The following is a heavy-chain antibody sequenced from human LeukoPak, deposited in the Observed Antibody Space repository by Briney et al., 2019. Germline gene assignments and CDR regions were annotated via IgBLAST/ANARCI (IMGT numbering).Heavy chain of an antibody. D-gene: IGHD2-2*01. CDR2: GGGS. V-gene: IGHV3-23*01. CDR3: AKDGDWRPAAD. Sequence: GGSLRLSCAASGFTFSSSAMTSAGGGSYYPGSVKGRFTISRDNSKNTLYLQMNSLRAEDTAIYYCAKDGDWRPAADWGQGTLVTVSS. J-gene: IGHJ4*02. CDR1: GFTFSSSA.